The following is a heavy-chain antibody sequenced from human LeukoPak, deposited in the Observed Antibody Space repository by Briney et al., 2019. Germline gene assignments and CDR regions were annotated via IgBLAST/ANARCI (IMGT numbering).Heavy chain of an antibody. CDR2: ICYSGST. V-gene: IGHV4-59*08. CDR3: ARQHSSSWSYYFDY. Sequence: KASETLSPTCTVSGGSISSYYWSWVRQPPGKGLEWVGYICYSGSTYYNLSLKSRVTISVDTSKNQFSLKLSSVTAADTAVYYCARQHSSSWSYYFDYWGQGTPVTVSS. J-gene: IGHJ4*02. CDR1: GGSISSYY. D-gene: IGHD6-13*01.